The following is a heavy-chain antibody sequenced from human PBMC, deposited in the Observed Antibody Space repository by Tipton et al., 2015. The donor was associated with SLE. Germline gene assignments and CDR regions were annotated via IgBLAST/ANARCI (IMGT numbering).Heavy chain of an antibody. CDR3: AKDHGYSGSYLFDY. CDR1: GFTVSSNY. V-gene: IGHV3-53*05. CDR2: IYSGGST. D-gene: IGHD1-26*01. Sequence: SLRLSCAASGFTVSSNYMSWVRQAPGKGLEWVSVIYSGGSTYYADSVKGRFTISRDNSKNTLYLQMNSLRAEDTAVYYCAKDHGYSGSYLFDYWGQGTLVTVSS. J-gene: IGHJ4*02.